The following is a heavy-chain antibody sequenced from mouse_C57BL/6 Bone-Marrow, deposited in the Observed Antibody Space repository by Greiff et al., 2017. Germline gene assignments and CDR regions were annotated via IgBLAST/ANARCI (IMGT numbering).Heavy chain of an antibody. J-gene: IGHJ4*01. CDR3: ARAYDYVAMDY. V-gene: IGHV5-6*01. CDR2: ISSGGSYT. CDR1: GFTFSSYG. Sequence: EVQLVESGGDLVKPGGSLKLSCAASGFTFSSYGMSWVRQTPDKRLEWVATISSGGSYTYYPDSVKGRFTISRDNAKNTLYLQMSSLKSEDTAMYYCARAYDYVAMDYWGQGTSVTVSS.